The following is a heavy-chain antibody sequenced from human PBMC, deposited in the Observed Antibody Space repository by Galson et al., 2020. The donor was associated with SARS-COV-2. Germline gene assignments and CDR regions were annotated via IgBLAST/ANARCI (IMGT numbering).Heavy chain of an antibody. D-gene: IGHD4-17*01. Sequence: GASLKISCKGSGYTYSTSWISWVRQMPGKGLEWMGIIYPDDSDTTYSPSFQGQVTISADKTISTPYLQWSRLKASDTAMYYCARLLAVTTHRPCDYFDYWGQGTLVTVSS. CDR3: ARLLAVTTHRPCDYFDY. V-gene: IGHV5-51*01. J-gene: IGHJ4*02. CDR2: IYPDDSDT. CDR1: GYTYSTSW.